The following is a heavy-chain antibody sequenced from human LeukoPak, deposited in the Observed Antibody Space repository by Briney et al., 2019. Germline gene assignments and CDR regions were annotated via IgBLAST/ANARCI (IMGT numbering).Heavy chain of an antibody. J-gene: IGHJ5*02. CDR1: GFTFSSYV. D-gene: IGHD1-14*01. CDR2: ISGGGGST. V-gene: IGHV3-23*01. CDR3: AKGSGINHYHWIDP. Sequence: PGESLKISCAVSGFTFSSYVMNWVRQAPGKGLEWVSGISGGGGSTYYADSVKGRFTISRDNSKNTLYLQMDSLRAEDTALYYCAKGSGINHYHWIDPWGQGTLVTVSS.